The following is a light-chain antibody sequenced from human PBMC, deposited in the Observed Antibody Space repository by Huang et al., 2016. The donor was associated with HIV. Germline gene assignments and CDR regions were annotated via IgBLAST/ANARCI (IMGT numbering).Light chain of an antibody. J-gene: IGKJ2*01. CDR2: AAS. V-gene: IGKV1-39*01. CDR1: QSISNY. Sequence: DIQMTQSPSSLSASVGDRITITCRAIQSISNYLNWYQHKPGKATNVLIYAASSLQSGVPSRFDGSGSGTDFTLTITSLQPEDFASYFCQQSYTTPDTFGQGTKLEIK. CDR3: QQSYTTPDT.